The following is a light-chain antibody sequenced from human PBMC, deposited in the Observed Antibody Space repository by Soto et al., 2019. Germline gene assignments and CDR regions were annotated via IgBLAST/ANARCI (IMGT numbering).Light chain of an antibody. J-gene: IGLJ7*01. Sequence: QSVLAQPPSVSAAPGQMVTISCSGSRSNIGDNYVSWYQQVPGTAPKLLIDKDNKRPSGIPDRFSGSRSGTSATLDITGLQTGDEADYYCATWDNNLIAVVFGGGTQLTVL. CDR2: KDN. CDR3: ATWDNNLIAVV. CDR1: RSNIGDNY. V-gene: IGLV1-51*02.